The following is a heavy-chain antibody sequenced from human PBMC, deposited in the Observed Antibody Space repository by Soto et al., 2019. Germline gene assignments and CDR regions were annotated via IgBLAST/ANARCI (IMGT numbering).Heavy chain of an antibody. CDR1: GGSISSYY. CDR2: IYYSGST. V-gene: IGHV4-59*01. D-gene: IGHD2-15*01. J-gene: IGHJ6*03. CDR3: ARENSDYYMDV. Sequence: SETQSLTCTVSGGSISSYYWSWIRQPPGKGLEWIGYIYYSGSTNYNPSLKSRVTISVDTSKNQFSLKLSSVTAADTAVYYCARENSDYYMDVWGKGTTVTVSS.